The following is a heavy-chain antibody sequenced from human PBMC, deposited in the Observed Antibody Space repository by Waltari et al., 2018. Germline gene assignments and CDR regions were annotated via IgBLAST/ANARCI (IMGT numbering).Heavy chain of an antibody. CDR1: GFAFSSYW. D-gene: IGHD5-18*01. Sequence: EVRLEESGGGLVQPGGSLRLSCAASGFAFSSYWLPWFRQAPGKGLVWVSRIDDDGSGTTYADSVMGRFTISRDNAKNTVYLEMNSLRAEDTAVYYCSRSPAGYSRSDYWGQGTLVTVSS. CDR2: IDDDGSGT. V-gene: IGHV3-74*01. CDR3: SRSPAGYSRSDY. J-gene: IGHJ4*02.